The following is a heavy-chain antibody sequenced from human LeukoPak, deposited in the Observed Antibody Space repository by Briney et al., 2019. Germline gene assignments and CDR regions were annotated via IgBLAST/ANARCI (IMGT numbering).Heavy chain of an antibody. CDR2: IYHSGST. J-gene: IGHJ4*02. V-gene: IGHV4-61*01. CDR3: ARDGGMLRGLIDS. Sequence: TSETLSLTCTVSGGSVSSDSYYWSWIRQPPGKGLEWIGYIYHSGSTNYIPSLKGRVTISVDTSKNQFFLKLSSVTAADTAVYYCARDGGMLRGLIDSWGQGTLVTVSS. D-gene: IGHD3-10*01. CDR1: GGSVSSDSYY.